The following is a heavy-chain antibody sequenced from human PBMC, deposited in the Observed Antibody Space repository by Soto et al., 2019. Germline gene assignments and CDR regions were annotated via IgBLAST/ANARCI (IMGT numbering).Heavy chain of an antibody. D-gene: IGHD6-19*01. CDR2: INVYNGNT. Sequence: ASVKVSCKASGYTLTSNSIGWVRQAPGQGLEWMGWINVYNGNTKYAQQLQGRVTLTTDTSTRTAYMDLRSLRSADTAVYYCATISSHSSGWLPDYWPQGTLVTLS. CDR3: ATISSHSSGWLPDY. CDR1: GYTLTSNS. V-gene: IGHV1-18*04. J-gene: IGHJ4*02.